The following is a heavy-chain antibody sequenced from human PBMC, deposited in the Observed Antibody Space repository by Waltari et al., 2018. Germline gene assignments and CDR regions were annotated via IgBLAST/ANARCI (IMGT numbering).Heavy chain of an antibody. CDR2: IKSKTDGGTT. V-gene: IGHV3-15*01. CDR3: TTAPGYYYYMDV. Sequence: EVQLVESGGGLVKPGGSLRLSCAASGFTFSNAWMSWVRQAPGKGLEWVGRIKSKTDGGTTDYAAPVKGRFTISRDDSKNTLYLQMNSLKTEDTAVYYCTTAPGYYYYMDVWGKGTTVTVSS. J-gene: IGHJ6*03. CDR1: GFTFSNAW.